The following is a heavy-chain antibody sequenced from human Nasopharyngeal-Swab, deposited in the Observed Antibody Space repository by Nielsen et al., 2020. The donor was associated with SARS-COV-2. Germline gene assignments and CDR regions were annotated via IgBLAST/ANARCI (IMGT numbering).Heavy chain of an antibody. CDR2: INAGNGNT. D-gene: IGHD4-17*01. CDR3: ATPMTTVTSFDY. CDR1: GYTFTSYA. J-gene: IGHJ4*02. Sequence: ASVKVSCKASGYTFTSYAMHWVRQAPGQRLEWMGWINAGNGNTKYSQKLQGRVTITRDTSASTAYMELSSLRSEDTAVYYCATPMTTVTSFDYWGQGTLVTVSS. V-gene: IGHV1-3*01.